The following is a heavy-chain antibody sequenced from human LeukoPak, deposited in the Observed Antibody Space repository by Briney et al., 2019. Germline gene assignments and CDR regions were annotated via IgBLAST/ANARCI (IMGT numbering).Heavy chain of an antibody. CDR1: GFTFSVYW. J-gene: IGHJ5*02. CDR2: IYYSGST. V-gene: IGHV4-31*02. D-gene: IGHD4-23*01. CDR3: ARAYGGNSFLRWFDP. Sequence: LRLSCAASGFTFSVYWMHWIRQHPGKGLEWIGYIYYSGSTYYNPSLKSRVTISVDTSKNQFSLKLSSVTAADTAVYYCARAYGGNSFLRWFDPWGQGTLVTVSS.